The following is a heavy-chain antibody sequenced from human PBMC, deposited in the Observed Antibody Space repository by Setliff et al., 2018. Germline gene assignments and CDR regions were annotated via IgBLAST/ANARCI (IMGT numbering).Heavy chain of an antibody. D-gene: IGHD6-13*01. CDR1: GGSFNNYP. CDR3: VRESRSTWYRRDF. J-gene: IGHJ4*02. CDR2: IIPMFRTG. V-gene: IGHV1-69*13. Sequence: SVKVSCKASGGSFNNYPISWVRQAPGHGLEWMGGIIPMFRTGKYAQRFQGRDTITADESTTTAYMELSSLRVDDTAVYYCVRESRSTWYRRDFWGQGTLVTVSS.